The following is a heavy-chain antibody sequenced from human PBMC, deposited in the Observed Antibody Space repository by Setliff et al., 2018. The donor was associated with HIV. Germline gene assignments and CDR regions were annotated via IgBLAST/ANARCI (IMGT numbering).Heavy chain of an antibody. CDR1: GGTFSSYT. CDR2: SIPILGIG. D-gene: IGHD3-16*01. CDR3: ARCGAGEWHLYMDD. V-gene: IGHV1-69*02. J-gene: IGHJ6*03. Sequence: SVKVSCKASGGTFSSYTINWVRQAPGQGLEWMGRSIPILGIGNDEQAQKFKGRVTFTADKSTSTVYMELSSLRSEDTAVYYCARCGAGEWHLYMDDWGKGTAVTVSS.